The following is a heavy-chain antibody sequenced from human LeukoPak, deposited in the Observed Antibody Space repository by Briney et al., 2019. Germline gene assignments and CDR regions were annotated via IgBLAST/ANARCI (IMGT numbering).Heavy chain of an antibody. Sequence: SVKVSCKASGGTFSSYAISWVRQAPGQGLEWMGGIIPIFGTANYAQKFQDRVTITADKSTSTAYMELSSLRSEDAALYYCAKDHGALITMVRGVINAEPYIDYWGQGTLVTVSS. D-gene: IGHD3-10*01. CDR2: IIPIFGTA. J-gene: IGHJ4*02. CDR1: GGTFSSYA. V-gene: IGHV1-69*06. CDR3: AKDHGALITMVRGVINAEPYIDY.